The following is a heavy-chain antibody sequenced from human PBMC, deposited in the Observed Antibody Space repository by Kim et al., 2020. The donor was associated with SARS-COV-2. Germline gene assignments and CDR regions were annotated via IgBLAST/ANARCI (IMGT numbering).Heavy chain of an antibody. D-gene: IGHD6-13*01. CDR3: AGIAAAGTGWFDP. V-gene: IGHV1-69*02. Sequence: AQKFQGRVTITADKSTSTAYMELSSLRSEDTAVYYCAGIAAAGTGWFDPWGQGTLVTVSS. J-gene: IGHJ5*02.